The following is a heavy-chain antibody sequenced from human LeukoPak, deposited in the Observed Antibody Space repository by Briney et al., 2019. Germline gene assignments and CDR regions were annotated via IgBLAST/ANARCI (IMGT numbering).Heavy chain of an antibody. CDR1: GGTFSSYA. Sequence: ASVKVSCKASGGTFSSYAINWVRQATGQGLEWMGWMNPNSGNTGYAQKFQGRVTMTRNTSISTAYMELSSLRSEDTAVYYCARKRPITMKTGYWFDPWGQGTLVTVSS. CDR3: ARKRPITMKTGYWFDP. D-gene: IGHD3-22*01. CDR2: MNPNSGNT. V-gene: IGHV1-8*02. J-gene: IGHJ5*02.